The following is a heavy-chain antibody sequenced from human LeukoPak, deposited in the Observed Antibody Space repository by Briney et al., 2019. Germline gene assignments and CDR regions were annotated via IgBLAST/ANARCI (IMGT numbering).Heavy chain of an antibody. D-gene: IGHD3-3*01. Sequence: PGGSLRLSCAASGFTFSSYEMNWVRQAPGKGLEWRSYISSTGNTIYYADSVKGRFTISRDNAKNSLFLQMNSLRAEDTAVYYCARGTDFWSGHSQFFDFWGQGTLVTVSS. CDR1: GFTFSSYE. V-gene: IGHV3-48*03. CDR3: ARGTDFWSGHSQFFDF. J-gene: IGHJ4*02. CDR2: ISSTGNTI.